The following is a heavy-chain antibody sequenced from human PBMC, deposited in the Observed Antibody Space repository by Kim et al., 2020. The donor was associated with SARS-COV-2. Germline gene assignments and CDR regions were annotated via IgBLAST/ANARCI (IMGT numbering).Heavy chain of an antibody. J-gene: IGHJ3*02. CDR3: AKDRWVVVVENAFDI. V-gene: IGHV3-33*06. Sequence: GGSLRLSCAASGFTFSSYGMHWVRQAPGKGLEWVAVIWYDGSNKYYADSVKGRFTISRDNSKNTLYLQMNSLRAEDTAVYYCAKDRWVVVVENAFDIWGQGTMVTVSS. CDR1: GFTFSSYG. D-gene: IGHD3-22*01. CDR2: IWYDGSNK.